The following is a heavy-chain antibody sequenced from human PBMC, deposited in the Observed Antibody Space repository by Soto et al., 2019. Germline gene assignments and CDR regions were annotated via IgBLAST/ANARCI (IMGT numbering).Heavy chain of an antibody. Sequence: SETLSLTNAVFDGSFSGYYWSWIRQPPGKGLEWIGEINHSGSTNYNPSLKSRVTISVDTSKNQFSLKLSSVTAADTAVYYCARGVVVVPAAMPVSYYFDYWGQGTLDTVSS. D-gene: IGHD2-2*01. V-gene: IGHV4-34*01. CDR2: INHSGST. CDR3: ARGVVVVPAAMPVSYYFDY. J-gene: IGHJ4*02. CDR1: DGSFSGYY.